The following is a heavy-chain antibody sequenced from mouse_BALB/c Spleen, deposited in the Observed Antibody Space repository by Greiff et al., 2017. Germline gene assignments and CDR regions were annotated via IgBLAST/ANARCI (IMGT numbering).Heavy chain of an antibody. CDR2: IYPGDGST. J-gene: IGHJ4*01. Sequence: QVQLQQPGAELVRPGASVKLSCKASGYTFTSYWINWVKQRPGQGLEWIGWIYPGDGSTKYNEKFKGKATLTADKSSSTAYMQLSSLTSENSAVYFCARSYYYGSSLYAMDYWGQGTSVTVSS. CDR1: GYTFTSYW. D-gene: IGHD1-1*01. V-gene: IGHV1S56*01. CDR3: ARSYYYGSSLYAMDY.